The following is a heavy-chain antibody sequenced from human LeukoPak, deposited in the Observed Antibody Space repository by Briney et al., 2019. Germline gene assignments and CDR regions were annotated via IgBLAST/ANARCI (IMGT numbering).Heavy chain of an antibody. D-gene: IGHD3-9*01. V-gene: IGHV1-18*01. Sequence: ASVKVSCKASVYSFTTYGISWVRQAPGPGLKWMGWISAHSGSAMFAQNLQGRVTLTTDPYTSTAYMEMRSRRSDDTAVYYCARSHYELLTASGNNLRDPGGQGTLVTVSS. CDR2: ISAHSGSA. J-gene: IGHJ5*02. CDR3: ARSHYELLTASGNNLRDP. CDR1: VYSFTTYG.